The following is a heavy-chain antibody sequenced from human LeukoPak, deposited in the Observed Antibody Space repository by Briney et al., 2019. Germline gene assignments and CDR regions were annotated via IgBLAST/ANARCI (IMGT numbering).Heavy chain of an antibody. V-gene: IGHV3-21*01. CDR1: GFTFSSYS. Sequence: GGSLRLSCAASGFTFSSYSMNWVRQAPGKGLEWVSSISSSSSYIYYADSVKGRFTISRDNAKNSLYLQMNSLRAEDTAVYYCARDGVVPAAIFDYWGQGTLVTVSS. J-gene: IGHJ4*02. D-gene: IGHD2-2*01. CDR3: ARDGVVPAAIFDY. CDR2: ISSSSSYI.